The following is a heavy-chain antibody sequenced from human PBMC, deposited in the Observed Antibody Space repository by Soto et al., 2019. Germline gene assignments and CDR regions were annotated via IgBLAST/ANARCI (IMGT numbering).Heavy chain of an antibody. J-gene: IGHJ6*02. CDR3: ARAGYYYGMDV. Sequence: QLQLQESGSGLVKPSETLSLTCAVSGGSISSGGYSWSWIRQPPGKGLEWIGYILHSGSTYYNPSLKSRVTISVDTSKNQFSVKMNSVTAADTPVYYCARAGYYYGMDVWGQGTTVTVSS. V-gene: IGHV4-30-2*01. CDR2: ILHSGST. CDR1: GGSISSGGYS.